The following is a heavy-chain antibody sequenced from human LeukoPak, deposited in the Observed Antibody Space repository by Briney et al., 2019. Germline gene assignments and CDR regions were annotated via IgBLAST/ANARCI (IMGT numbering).Heavy chain of an antibody. V-gene: IGHV3-72*01. CDR2: TRNKPRSYTP. CDR3: ARGALWLGDNYNYFMDV. J-gene: IGHJ6*02. D-gene: IGHD3-10*01. CDR1: GFTFSDHY. Sequence: PGGALRLSCAASGFTFSDHYMDWGRQAPREGLEWVGRTRNKPRSYTPEYAASVKGRFTISREDSQNSLYLQMNSLKTEDTAVYYCARGALWLGDNYNYFMDVWGQGTTVTVSS.